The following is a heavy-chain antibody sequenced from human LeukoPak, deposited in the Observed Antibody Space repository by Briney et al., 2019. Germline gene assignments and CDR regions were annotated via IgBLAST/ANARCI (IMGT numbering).Heavy chain of an antibody. CDR3: ARSRGTYDWCDP. CDR2: ISGSTSYV. CDR1: GFTFNNYN. D-gene: IGHD3-3*01. Sequence: PGGSLRLSCAASGFTFNNYNINWVRQPPGKGLEWVSSISGSTSYVYYADSVNGRFTISRDDAKNSLYLQMNNLRVEDTAMYYCARSRGTYDWCDPWGQGTLVTVSS. J-gene: IGHJ5*02. V-gene: IGHV3-21*01.